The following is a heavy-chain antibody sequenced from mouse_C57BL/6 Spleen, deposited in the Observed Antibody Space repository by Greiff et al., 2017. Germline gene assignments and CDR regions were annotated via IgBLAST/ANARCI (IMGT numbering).Heavy chain of an antibody. CDR2: ISSGSSTI. CDR1: GFTFSDYG. J-gene: IGHJ3*01. CDR3: ARPEGYDGLAY. D-gene: IGHD2-2*01. Sequence: EVKLMESGGGLVKPGGSLKLSCAASGFTFSDYGMHWVRQAPEKGLEWVAYISSGSSTIYYADTVKGRFTISRDNAKNTLFLQMTSLRSEDTAMYSCARPEGYDGLAYWGQGTLVTVSA. V-gene: IGHV5-17*01.